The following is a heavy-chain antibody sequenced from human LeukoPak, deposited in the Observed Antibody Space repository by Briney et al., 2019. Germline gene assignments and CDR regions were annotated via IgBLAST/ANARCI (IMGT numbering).Heavy chain of an antibody. CDR2: IYHSGST. CDR1: GGSLSRGGYS. D-gene: IGHD1-26*01. J-gene: IGHJ5*02. CDR3: ARDLGGSYES. Sequence: SETPSLTCAISGGSLSRGGYSWSWIRQPPGKGLEWIGYIYHSGSTYYNPSLKSRVTISVDRSKNQFSLKLSSVTAADTAVYYCARDLGGSYESWGQGTLVTVSS. V-gene: IGHV4-30-2*01.